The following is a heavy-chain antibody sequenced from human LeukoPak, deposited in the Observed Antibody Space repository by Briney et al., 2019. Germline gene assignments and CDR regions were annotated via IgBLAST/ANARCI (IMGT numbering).Heavy chain of an antibody. Sequence: GGSLRLSCAASGFTFDDYAMHWVRQAPGKGLEWVSGISWNSGSIGYADSVKGRFTISRDNAKNSLYLQMNSLRAEDTALYYCAKDSDSSGFDAFDIWGQGTMVTVSS. J-gene: IGHJ3*02. D-gene: IGHD3-22*01. CDR3: AKDSDSSGFDAFDI. V-gene: IGHV3-9*01. CDR2: ISWNSGSI. CDR1: GFTFDDYA.